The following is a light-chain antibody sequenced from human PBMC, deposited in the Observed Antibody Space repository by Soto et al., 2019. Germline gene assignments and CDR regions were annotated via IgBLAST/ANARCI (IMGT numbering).Light chain of an antibody. CDR1: ESISDW. J-gene: IGKJ5*01. V-gene: IGKV1-5*03. CDR2: KAS. Sequence: DIQMTQAASTLSTSVGDRVTFTCRASESISDWLVWYHQKPGKAPKLLIYKASRLESGVPSRFSGSASGTEFTLTITSLQPDDFGTYYCQQYSTSSISFGPGTRWRL. CDR3: QQYSTSSIS.